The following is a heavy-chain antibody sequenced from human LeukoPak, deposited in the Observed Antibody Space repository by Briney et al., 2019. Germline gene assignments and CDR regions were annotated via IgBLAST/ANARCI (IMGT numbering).Heavy chain of an antibody. J-gene: IGHJ3*02. CDR2: IYSSGNT. CDR3: ARDGVVASRAFDI. V-gene: IGHV4-4*07. D-gene: IGHD2-15*01. CDR1: GGSISSYY. Sequence: SETLSLTCNVSGGSISSYYWTWVRQPAGKGLEWIGRIYSSGNTNYNPSLNSRVTMSVDTSKNHFSLKLTSVTAADTAVYYCARDGVVASRAFDIWGQGTMVTVSS.